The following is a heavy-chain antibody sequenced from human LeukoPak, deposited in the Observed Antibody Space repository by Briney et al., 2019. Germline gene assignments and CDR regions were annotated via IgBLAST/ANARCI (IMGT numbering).Heavy chain of an antibody. J-gene: IGHJ3*02. Sequence: SETLSLTCAVYGGSFSGYYWSWIRQPPGKGLEWIGEINHSGSTNYNPSLKSRVTISVDTSKNQFSLKLSSVTAADTAVYYCARRTYYDILTGRENAFDIWGQGTMVTVSS. CDR3: ARRTYYDILTGRENAFDI. V-gene: IGHV4-34*01. D-gene: IGHD3-9*01. CDR1: GGSFSGYY. CDR2: INHSGST.